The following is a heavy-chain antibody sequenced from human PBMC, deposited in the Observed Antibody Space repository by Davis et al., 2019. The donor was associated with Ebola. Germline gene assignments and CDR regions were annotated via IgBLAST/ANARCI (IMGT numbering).Heavy chain of an antibody. Sequence: SETLSLTCAVYGGSFGGYYWSWIRQPPGKGLEWIGEINHSGGTKYNPSLKSRVTVSVDTSKNQFSLKLASVTAADTAVYHCARRVGHYYDSGIDYWGRGTLVTVSS. V-gene: IGHV4-34*01. D-gene: IGHD3-22*01. CDR3: ARRVGHYYDSGIDY. CDR2: INHSGGT. J-gene: IGHJ4*02. CDR1: GGSFGGYY.